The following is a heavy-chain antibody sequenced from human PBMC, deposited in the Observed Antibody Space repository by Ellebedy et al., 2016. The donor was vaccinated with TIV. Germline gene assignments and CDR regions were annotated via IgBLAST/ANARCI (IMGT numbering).Heavy chain of an antibody. CDR1: GFRFDDHA. J-gene: IGHJ6*03. D-gene: IGHD3-10*01. CDR3: ARGKIGELMVFIEV. CDR2: ISWNSGSI. V-gene: IGHV3-9*01. Sequence: GGSLRLSCAVSGFRFDDHALHWVRQAPGKGLEWVSGISWNSGSIGYVDSVKGRFTVSSDNAKKSLYLQMNSLRAEDTALYYCARGKIGELMVFIEVWGKGTTVTVSS.